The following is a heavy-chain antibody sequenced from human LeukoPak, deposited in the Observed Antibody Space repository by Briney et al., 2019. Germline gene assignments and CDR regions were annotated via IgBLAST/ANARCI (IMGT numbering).Heavy chain of an antibody. J-gene: IGHJ4*02. CDR3: ARGPPTIVVVITTGDFDS. CDR2: INPNSGGT. D-gene: IGHD3-22*01. Sequence: ASVKVSCKASGYTFTGYYIHWVRQAPGQGLEWMGWINPNSGGTNYAQKFQGRVTMTRDTSISTAYMELRRLRSDDGAVYYCARGPPTIVVVITTGDFDSWGQGTLVTVSS. V-gene: IGHV1-2*02. CDR1: GYTFTGYY.